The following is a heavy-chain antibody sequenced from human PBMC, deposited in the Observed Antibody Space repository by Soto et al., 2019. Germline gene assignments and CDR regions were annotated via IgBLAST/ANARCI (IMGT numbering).Heavy chain of an antibody. CDR3: GRVLVAATRHTGPDY. Sequence: SETLSLTFSVSGVSISSSDYYWAWIRQPPGKGLEWIGSIDYNVVTYSNPSLKFRVTISKDTSKNKFSLQLTSVTAADTAFYYCGRVLVAATRHTGPDYWGQGTQVTVSS. V-gene: IGHV4-39*02. D-gene: IGHD2-15*01. CDR1: GVSISSSDYY. J-gene: IGHJ4*02. CDR2: IDYNVVT.